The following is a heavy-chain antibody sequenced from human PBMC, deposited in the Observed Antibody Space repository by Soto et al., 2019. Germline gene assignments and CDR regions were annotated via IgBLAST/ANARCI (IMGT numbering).Heavy chain of an antibody. V-gene: IGHV4-30-4*01. CDR2: IYYSGST. CDR3: ARGIMITFGGVIEYYFDY. D-gene: IGHD3-16*02. J-gene: IGHJ4*02. Sequence: SETLSLTCTVSGGSISSGDYYWIWIRQPPGKGLEWIGYIYYSGSTYYNPSLKSRVTISVDTSKNQFSLKLSSVTAADTAVYYCARGIMITFGGVIEYYFDYWGQGTLVTV. CDR1: GGSISSGDYY.